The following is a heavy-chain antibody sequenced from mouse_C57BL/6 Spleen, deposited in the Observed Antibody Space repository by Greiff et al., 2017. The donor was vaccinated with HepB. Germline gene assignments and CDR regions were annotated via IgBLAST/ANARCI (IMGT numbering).Heavy chain of an antibody. V-gene: IGHV1-15*01. CDR3: TRAMDY. J-gene: IGHJ4*01. CDR1: GYTFTDYE. CDR2: IDPETGGT. Sequence: VQLQESGAELVRPGASVTLSCKASGYTFTDYEMHWVKQTPVHGLEWIGAIDPETGGTAYNQKFKGKAILTADKSASTAYMELRSLTSEDSAVYYCTRAMDYWGQGTSVTVSS.